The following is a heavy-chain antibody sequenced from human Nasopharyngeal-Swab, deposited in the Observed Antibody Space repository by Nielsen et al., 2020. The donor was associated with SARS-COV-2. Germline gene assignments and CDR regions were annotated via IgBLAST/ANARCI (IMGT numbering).Heavy chain of an antibody. D-gene: IGHD3-9*01. V-gene: IGHV1-18*01. J-gene: IGHJ6*02. CDR2: ISAYNGNT. CDR3: ARDRGYYDILTGYYNVGYYYYYGMDV. CDR1: GYTFTSCG. Sequence: GESLKISCKASGYTFTSCGNSWVRQAPGQGLEWMGWISAYNGNTNYAQKLQGRVTLTTDTSTSTAYMELRSLRSDDTAVYYCARDRGYYDILTGYYNVGYYYYYGMDVWGQGTTVTVSS.